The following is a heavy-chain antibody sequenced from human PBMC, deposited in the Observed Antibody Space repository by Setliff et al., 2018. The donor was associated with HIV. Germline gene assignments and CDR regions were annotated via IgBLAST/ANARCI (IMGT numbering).Heavy chain of an antibody. CDR1: GYTFTNYA. CDR2: INTNTGSP. CDR3: ARDRLGTADPFDS. Sequence: ASVKVSCKASGYTFTNYAMNWVRQAPGQGLEWMGWINTNTGSPTYARGFTGRFVFSLDTSVNTAYLQITSLKTEDTAVYYCARDRLGTADPFDSWGQGTLVTVSS. V-gene: IGHV7-4-1*02. J-gene: IGHJ4*02. D-gene: IGHD1-1*01.